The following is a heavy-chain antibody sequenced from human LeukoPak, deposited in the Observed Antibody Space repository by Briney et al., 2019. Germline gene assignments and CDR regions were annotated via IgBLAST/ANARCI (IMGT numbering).Heavy chain of an antibody. CDR2: ISSSSSTM. V-gene: IGHV3-48*01. J-gene: IGHJ4*02. D-gene: IGHD1-26*01. Sequence: PGGSLRLSCAASGFTFSSYSMNWVRQAPGKGLEWVSYISSSSSTMYYADSVKGRFTISRDNAKNSLYLQMNSLRAEDTAVYYCARDPGVVGATRNWGQGTLVTVSS. CDR3: ARDPGVVGATRN. CDR1: GFTFSSYS.